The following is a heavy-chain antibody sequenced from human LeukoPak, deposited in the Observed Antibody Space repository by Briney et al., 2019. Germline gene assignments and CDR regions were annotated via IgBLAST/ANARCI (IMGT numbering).Heavy chain of an antibody. CDR1: GFTFRNYV. CDR2: TSSDLNVK. V-gene: IGHV3-30-3*01. J-gene: IGHJ4*02. Sequence: GGSLGLSCAASGFTFRNYVIHWVRQAPGKGLKWVAVTSSDLNVKLYADSVKGRFTISRDNARNTVYLQMNSLRVEDTAVYYCVRDFRSADYWGQGTLVTVSS. CDR3: VRDFRSADY.